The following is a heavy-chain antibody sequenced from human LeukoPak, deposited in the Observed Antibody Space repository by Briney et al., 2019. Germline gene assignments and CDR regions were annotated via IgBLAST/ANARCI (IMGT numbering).Heavy chain of an antibody. V-gene: IGHV3-7*01. CDR3: ARAPVTSCRGAFCYPFDY. D-gene: IGHD2-15*01. CDR2: IKQDGSEK. Sequence: GGSLRLSCAASGFTFNNYWMNWVRQAPGKGLEWVANIKQDGSEKYYVDSVKGRFTISRDNARNSLYLQMNSLRAEDTAVYYCARAPVTSCRGAFCYPFDYWGPGILVTVSS. J-gene: IGHJ4*02. CDR1: GFTFNNYW.